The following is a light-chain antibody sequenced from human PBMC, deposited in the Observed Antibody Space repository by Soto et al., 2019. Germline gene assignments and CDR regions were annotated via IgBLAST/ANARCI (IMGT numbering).Light chain of an antibody. CDR1: SSDVGGYNY. CDR3: SSYTSTNTPYV. Sequence: QSALTQPRSVSGSPGQSVTISCTGTSSDVGGYNYVSWYQQHPGKAPKLTIYAVSERPSGVPDRFSGSKSGNTASLTISGLQAEDEADYYCSSYTSTNTPYVFGTGTKVTVL. CDR2: AVS. J-gene: IGLJ1*01. V-gene: IGLV2-11*01.